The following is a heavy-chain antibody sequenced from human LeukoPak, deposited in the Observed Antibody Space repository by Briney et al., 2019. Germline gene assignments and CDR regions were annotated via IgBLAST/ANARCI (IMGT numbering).Heavy chain of an antibody. V-gene: IGHV4-61*02. Sequence: TLSLTCTVSGGSISSGSYYWSWIRQPAGKGLEWIGRIYTSGSTNYNPSLKSRVTISVDTSKNQFSLKLSSVTAADTAVYYCARGVSGWLQFAYYYYYMDVWGQGTLVTVSS. CDR3: ARGVSGWLQFAYYYYYMDV. CDR1: GGSISSGSYY. J-gene: IGHJ6*03. D-gene: IGHD5-24*01. CDR2: IYTSGST.